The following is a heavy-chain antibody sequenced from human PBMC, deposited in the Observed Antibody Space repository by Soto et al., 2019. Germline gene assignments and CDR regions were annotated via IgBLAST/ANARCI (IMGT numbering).Heavy chain of an antibody. D-gene: IGHD1-7*01. Sequence: GGSLRLSCAASGFTFSSYSMNWVRQAPGKGLEWVSYISSSSSTIYYADSVKGRFTISRDNAKNSLYLQMNSLRDEDTAVYYCARGVRTALELTNYFDYWGQGTLVTVSS. V-gene: IGHV3-48*02. CDR2: ISSSSSTI. CDR3: ARGVRTALELTNYFDY. J-gene: IGHJ4*02. CDR1: GFTFSSYS.